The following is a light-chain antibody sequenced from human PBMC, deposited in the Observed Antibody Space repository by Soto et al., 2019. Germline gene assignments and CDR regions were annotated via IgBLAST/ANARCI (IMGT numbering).Light chain of an antibody. CDR3: QQYNNWPEKT. Sequence: EIVMTQSPATLSVSPGERATLSCRASQSVSSNLAWYQQKPGQAPRLLIYGASIRATGIPARFSGSGSGTEFTLTISSLQSEDFAVYYCQQYNNWPEKTFGQGTKVDIK. CDR2: GAS. V-gene: IGKV3D-15*01. CDR1: QSVSSN. J-gene: IGKJ1*01.